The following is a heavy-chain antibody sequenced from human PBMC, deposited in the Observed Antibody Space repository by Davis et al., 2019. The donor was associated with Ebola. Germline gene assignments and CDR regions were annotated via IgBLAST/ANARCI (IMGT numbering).Heavy chain of an antibody. CDR1: GFTFSSYG. CDR3: ARRSGY. CDR2: ISYDGSNK. Sequence: GESLKISCAASGFTFSSYGMHWVRQAPGKGLEWVAVISYDGSNKYYADSVKGRFTISRDNSKNTRYLQMNSLRAEDTAVYYCARRSGYWGQGTLVTVSS. V-gene: IGHV3-33*05. J-gene: IGHJ4*02.